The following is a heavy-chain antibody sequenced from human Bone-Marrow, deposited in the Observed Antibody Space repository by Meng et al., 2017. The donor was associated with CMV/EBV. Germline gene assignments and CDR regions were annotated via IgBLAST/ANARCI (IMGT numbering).Heavy chain of an antibody. V-gene: IGHV1-18*01. CDR2: ISAYNGNT. Sequence: ASVKVSCKASGYTFTSYGISWVRQAPGQGLEWMGWISAYNGNTNYAQKLQGRVTMTTDTSTSTAYMELRSLRSDDTAVYYCARDPRFLGATNYYYYYGMDVWGQGTTVTVSS. CDR3: ARDPRFLGATNYYYYYGMDV. CDR1: GYTFTSYG. J-gene: IGHJ6*02. D-gene: IGHD3-3*01.